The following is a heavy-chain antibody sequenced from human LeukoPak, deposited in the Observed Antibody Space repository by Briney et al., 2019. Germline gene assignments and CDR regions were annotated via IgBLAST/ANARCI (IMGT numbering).Heavy chain of an antibody. CDR3: ARAGSSVATHYYYYYMDV. D-gene: IGHD5-12*01. Sequence: RGSLRLSCAASGFTFSSYSMNWVRQAPGKGLEWVSSISSNSNYIYYADSVKGRFTISRDNAKNSLYLQMNSLRAEDTAVYYCARAGSSVATHYYYYYMDVWGKGTTVTVSS. J-gene: IGHJ6*03. V-gene: IGHV3-21*01. CDR2: ISSNSNYI. CDR1: GFTFSSYS.